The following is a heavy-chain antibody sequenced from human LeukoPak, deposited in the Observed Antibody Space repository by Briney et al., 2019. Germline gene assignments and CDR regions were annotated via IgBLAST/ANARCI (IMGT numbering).Heavy chain of an antibody. CDR2: IYTSGST. Sequence: SSETLSLTCTVSGGSISSYYWSWIRQPAGKGLEWIGRIYTSGSTNYNPSLKSRVTMSVDTSKNQFSLKLSSVTAADTAVYYCARTYYDFWSGYYEGYFQHWGQGTLVTVSS. CDR1: GGSISSYY. J-gene: IGHJ1*01. V-gene: IGHV4-4*07. CDR3: ARTYYDFWSGYYEGYFQH. D-gene: IGHD3-3*01.